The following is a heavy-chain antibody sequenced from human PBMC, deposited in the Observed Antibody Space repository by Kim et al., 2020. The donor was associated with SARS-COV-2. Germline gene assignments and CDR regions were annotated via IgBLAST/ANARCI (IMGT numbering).Heavy chain of an antibody. D-gene: IGHD4-17*01. CDR3: AKYLGTTVTGIDY. J-gene: IGHJ4*02. CDR1: GFTFSSYG. Sequence: GGSPRLSCAASGFTFSSYGIHWVRQAPGKGLEWVAVISYEGSIKYYADSVKGRFTISRDNSKNTLYLQMNSLRAEDTAVYYCAKYLGTTVTGIDYWGQGTLVTVSS. CDR2: ISYEGSIK. V-gene: IGHV3-30*18.